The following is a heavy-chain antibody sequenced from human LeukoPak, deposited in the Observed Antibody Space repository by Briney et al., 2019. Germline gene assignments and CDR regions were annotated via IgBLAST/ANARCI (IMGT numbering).Heavy chain of an antibody. Sequence: GGSLRLSCAASGFTFSSYAMSWVRQAPGKGLEWVSAISSTGDRTYHADSVKGRFTISRDNPKNTLYLQMNSLRVEDTAVYYCANHFDGSASELWYFDLWGRGTLVTVSS. D-gene: IGHD3-22*01. V-gene: IGHV3-23*01. CDR2: ISSTGDRT. J-gene: IGHJ2*01. CDR3: ANHFDGSASELWYFDL. CDR1: GFTFSSYA.